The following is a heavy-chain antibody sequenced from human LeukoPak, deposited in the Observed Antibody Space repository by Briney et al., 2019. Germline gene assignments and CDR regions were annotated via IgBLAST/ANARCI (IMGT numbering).Heavy chain of an antibody. V-gene: IGHV3-23*01. CDR1: GFTFSSYA. CDR3: AKDLYVVFRYFDY. J-gene: IGHJ4*02. CDR2: ISGSGGST. D-gene: IGHD2-21*01. Sequence: GGSLRLSCAASGFTFSSYAMSWVRQAPGKGLEWVSAISGSGGSTYYADSVKGWFTISRGNSKNTLYLQMNSLRAEDTAVYYCAKDLYVVFRYFDYWGQGTLVTVSS.